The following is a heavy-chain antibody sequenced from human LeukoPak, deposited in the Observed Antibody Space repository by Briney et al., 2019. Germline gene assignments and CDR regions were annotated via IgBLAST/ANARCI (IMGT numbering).Heavy chain of an antibody. Sequence: SETLSLTCDVSGGSISSSYWSWIRQPPGKGLEWIGYIYYTGNTNYNPSLKSRVTISVDTSKNQFSLKLSSVTAADTAVYYCARHSRVEMATFYFDYWGQGTLVTVSS. CDR1: GGSISSSY. CDR3: ARHSRVEMATFYFDY. J-gene: IGHJ4*02. V-gene: IGHV4-59*08. D-gene: IGHD5-24*01. CDR2: IYYTGNT.